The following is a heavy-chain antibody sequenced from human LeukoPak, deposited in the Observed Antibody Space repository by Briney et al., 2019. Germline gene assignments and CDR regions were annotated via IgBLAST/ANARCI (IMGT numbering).Heavy chain of an antibody. D-gene: IGHD2-8*01. CDR3: ARGLPLGYCTYGVCYPPKHFDF. CDR1: GYTFTSYD. J-gene: IGHJ4*02. CDR2: VNPKSGNT. V-gene: IGHV1-8*03. Sequence: ASVKVSCKASGYTFTSYDINWVRQAPGQGLEWMGWVNPKSGNTGYKQKFQARVTITRDTSITTAYMGLSSLTSDDTAVYFCARGLPLGYCTYGVCYPPKHFDFWGQGNLVTVSS.